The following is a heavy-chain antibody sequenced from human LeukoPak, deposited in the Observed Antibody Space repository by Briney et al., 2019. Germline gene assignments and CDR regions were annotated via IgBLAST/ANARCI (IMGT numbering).Heavy chain of an antibody. J-gene: IGHJ4*02. Sequence: GGSLRLSCAASGFTFSSYGMSWVRQAPGKGLEWVSSLTTGGSTFYADSVKSRFIISRDNSKNTLYPQLNSLRAEDTALYYCATYRRPFSDWGSYYFDYWGQGTLVTVSS. D-gene: IGHD3-16*01. V-gene: IGHV3-23*01. CDR2: LTTGGST. CDR3: ATYRRPFSDWGSYYFDY. CDR1: GFTFSSYG.